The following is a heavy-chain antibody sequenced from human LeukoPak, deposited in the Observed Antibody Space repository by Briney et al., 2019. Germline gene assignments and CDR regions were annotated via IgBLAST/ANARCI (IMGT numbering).Heavy chain of an antibody. CDR1: GGSISSGAYS. CDR2: IYYTGSA. Sequence: SETLSITCTVSGGSISSGAYSWSWVRQHPGKGLEWIGYIYYTGSAYYNPSLRSRVTISVDTSKNQFSLRLSSVTAADTALYYCARTYCSGGSCYGDYWGQGTLVTVSS. J-gene: IGHJ4*02. V-gene: IGHV4-31*03. D-gene: IGHD2-15*01. CDR3: ARTYCSGGSCYGDY.